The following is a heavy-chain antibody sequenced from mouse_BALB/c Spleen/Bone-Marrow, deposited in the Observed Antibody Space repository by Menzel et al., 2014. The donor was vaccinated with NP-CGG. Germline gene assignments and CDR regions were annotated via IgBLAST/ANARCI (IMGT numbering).Heavy chain of an antibody. V-gene: IGHV5-6-5*01. J-gene: IGHJ2*01. CDR1: GFTFSSYA. D-gene: IGHD2-4*01. Sequence: EVQGVESGGGLVKPGGSLKLSCAASGFTFSSYAMSWVRQTPEKRLEWVASISSGGSTYYPDSGKGRFTISRDNARNILYLQMSSLRSEDTAMYYSARDDYDDQYYFDYWGQGTTLTVSS. CDR3: ARDDYDDQYYFDY. CDR2: ISSGGST.